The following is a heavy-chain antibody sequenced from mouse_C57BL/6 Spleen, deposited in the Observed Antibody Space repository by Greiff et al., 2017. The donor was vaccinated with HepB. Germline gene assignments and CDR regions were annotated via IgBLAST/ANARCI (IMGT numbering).Heavy chain of an antibody. J-gene: IGHJ4*01. Sequence: EVQLQQSGAELVRPGDSLKLSCTASGYNIQDDYMPWVKKRPEQGLEWIGWINTEDGNTEYASKIQGQAIITTDTSTNTAYLQISSLTSEDTAVYYCARESGYVAMDYWGQGTSVTVSS. CDR2: INTEDGNT. D-gene: IGHD2-2*01. CDR1: GYNIQDDY. V-gene: IGHV14-4*01. CDR3: ARESGYVAMDY.